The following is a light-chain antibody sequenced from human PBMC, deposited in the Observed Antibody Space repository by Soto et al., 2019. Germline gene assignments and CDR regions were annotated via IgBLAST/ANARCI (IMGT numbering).Light chain of an antibody. V-gene: IGLV1-40*01. CDR3: QSYYSSVSGYV. CDR2: DNT. Sequence: QSVLTQAPSVSGAPGQRVTLSCTGSSSNIGAGYRVHWYQQIPGTAPKLLIYDNTNRPSGVPDRFSASRSGTSASLDITGLQAEDEADYYCQSYYSSVSGYVFGTGSKLTVL. J-gene: IGLJ1*01. CDR1: SSNIGAGYR.